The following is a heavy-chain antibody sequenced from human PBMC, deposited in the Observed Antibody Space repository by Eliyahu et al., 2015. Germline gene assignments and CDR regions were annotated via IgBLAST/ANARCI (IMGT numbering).Heavy chain of an antibody. V-gene: IGHV3-21*01. CDR2: ISSSSSYI. CDR3: ARDWDSSGWLAFDY. D-gene: IGHD6-19*01. J-gene: IGHJ4*02. Sequence: EVQLVESGGGLVKPGXSLRLSCAASGFTFSSYSINWVRQAPGKGLEWVSSISSSSSYIYYADSVKGRFTISRDNAKNSLYLQMNSLRAEDTAVYYCARDWDSSGWLAFDYWGQGTLVTVSS. CDR1: GFTFSSYS.